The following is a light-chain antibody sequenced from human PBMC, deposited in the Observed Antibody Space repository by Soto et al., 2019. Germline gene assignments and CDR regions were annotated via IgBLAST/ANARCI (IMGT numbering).Light chain of an antibody. V-gene: IGKV1-39*01. CDR3: QQSYSPPPVT. J-gene: IGKJ5*01. CDR2: GAS. CDR1: QSIANY. Sequence: DIQMTQSPSSLSASVGDRVTITCRASQSIANYLNWYQQKPGKAPKLLIYGASSLQSGVPSRFSGSGFGTDFTLTVSSLQPEDFATYYCQQSYSPPPVTFGQGTRLEIK.